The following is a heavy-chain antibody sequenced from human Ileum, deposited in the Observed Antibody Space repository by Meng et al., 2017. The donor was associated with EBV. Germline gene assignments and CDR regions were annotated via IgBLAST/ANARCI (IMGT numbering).Heavy chain of an antibody. J-gene: IGHJ5*02. CDR2: IDQSGYT. CDR1: GGSFNDYY. CDR3: ARYGRCNGNSFYCFDP. D-gene: IGHD4-23*01. V-gene: IGHV4-34*01. Sequence: QVRLQQWGTGLLKPSETLSLNCAVYGGSFNDYYWTWLRQPPGKGLEWIGEIDQSGYTKFNPSLSSRATISRDTSNNQFSLRLNSVTAADTALYYCARYGRCNGNSFYCFDPWGQGTLVTVSS.